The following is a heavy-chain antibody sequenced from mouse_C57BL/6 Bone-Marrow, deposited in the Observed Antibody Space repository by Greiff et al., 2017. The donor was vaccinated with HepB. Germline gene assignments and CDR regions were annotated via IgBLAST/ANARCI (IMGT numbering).Heavy chain of an antibody. D-gene: IGHD1-1*01. Sequence: EVQGVESGAELVRPGASVKLSCTASGFTIKDDYMHWVKQRPEQGLEWIGWIDPENGDTEYAAKFQGKATITADTSANTAYLQLSSLTSEDTAVYYCTTVIYYGSRYWYFDVWGTGTTVTVSS. CDR3: TTVIYYGSRYWYFDV. CDR2: IDPENGDT. J-gene: IGHJ1*03. CDR1: GFTIKDDY. V-gene: IGHV14-4*01.